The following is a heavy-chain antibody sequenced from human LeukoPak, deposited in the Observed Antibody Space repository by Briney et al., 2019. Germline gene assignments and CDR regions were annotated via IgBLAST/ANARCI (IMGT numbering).Heavy chain of an antibody. CDR1: VGTFSSYA. CDR2: IIPIFSTA. V-gene: IGHV1-69*05. J-gene: IGHJ5*02. CDR3: AREGEGATSSPGFNWFDP. Sequence: SVKVSCKSSVGTFSSYAMSWVRQAPGQGLEWMGGIIPIFSTANYAQKFQGRVTITTDESTSTAYMELSSLRSEDTAVYYCAREGEGATSSPGFNWFDPWGQGTLVTVSS. D-gene: IGHD1-26*01.